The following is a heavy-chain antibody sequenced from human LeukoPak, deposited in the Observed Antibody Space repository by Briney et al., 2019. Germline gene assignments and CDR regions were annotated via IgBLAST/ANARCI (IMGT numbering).Heavy chain of an antibody. CDR2: IYYSGST. D-gene: IGHD4-23*01. CDR1: GGSISSGGYY. V-gene: IGHV4-31*03. CDR3: ARLMAGYYGGSRQADH. J-gene: IGHJ4*02. Sequence: SETLSLTCTVSGGSISSGGYYWSWIRQHPGKGLEWIGYIYYSGSTYYNPSLKSRATISVDTSKNQFSLKLSSVTAADTAVYYCARLMAGYYGGSRQADHWGQGSLVTVSS.